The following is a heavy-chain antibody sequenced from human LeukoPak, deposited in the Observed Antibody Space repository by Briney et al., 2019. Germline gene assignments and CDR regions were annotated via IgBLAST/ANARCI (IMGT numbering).Heavy chain of an antibody. CDR2: ISYDGSNK. D-gene: IGHD4-23*01. Sequence: GGSLRLSCAASGFTFSSYAMSWVRQAPGKGLEWVAVISYDGSNKYYADSVKGRFTISRDNSKNTLYLQMNSLRAEDTAVYYCAKIKYGGNSDGVDYWGQGTLVTVSS. V-gene: IGHV3-30*18. J-gene: IGHJ4*02. CDR3: AKIKYGGNSDGVDY. CDR1: GFTFSSYA.